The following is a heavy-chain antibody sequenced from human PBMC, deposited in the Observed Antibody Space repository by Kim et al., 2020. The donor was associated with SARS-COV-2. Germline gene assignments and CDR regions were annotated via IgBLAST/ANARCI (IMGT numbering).Heavy chain of an antibody. V-gene: IGHV4-59*01. CDR3: ARDNGGYFDY. CDR2: ST. J-gene: IGHJ4*02. Sequence: STNYNPSLKSRVTISVDTSKNQFSLKLSSVTAADTAVYYCARDNGGYFDYWGQGTLVTVSS. D-gene: IGHD3-10*01.